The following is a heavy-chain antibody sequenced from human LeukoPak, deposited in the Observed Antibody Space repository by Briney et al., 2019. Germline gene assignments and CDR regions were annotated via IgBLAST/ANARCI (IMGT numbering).Heavy chain of an antibody. Sequence: GGSLRLSCAASGFTFSSYSMNWVRQAPGKGLEWVSSISSSSSYIYYADSVKGRFTISRDNAKNSLYPQMNSLRAEDTAVYYCARESYDSSGYPIDYWGQGTLVTVSS. V-gene: IGHV3-21*01. D-gene: IGHD3-22*01. CDR1: GFTFSSYS. CDR2: ISSSSSYI. CDR3: ARESYDSSGYPIDY. J-gene: IGHJ4*02.